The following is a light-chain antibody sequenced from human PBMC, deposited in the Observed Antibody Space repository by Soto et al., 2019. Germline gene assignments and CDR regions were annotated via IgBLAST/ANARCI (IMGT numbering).Light chain of an antibody. J-gene: IGKJ4*01. Sequence: EIVLTQSPATLSLSPGERATLSCRASQSVSGYLGWYQQKPGQAPRLLIYDASNMATGIPARFSGSGSGTDVTLTISSLEPEDFAVYYCQQHTNWPPRTFGGGTKVEIK. V-gene: IGKV3-11*01. CDR3: QQHTNWPPRT. CDR1: QSVSGY. CDR2: DAS.